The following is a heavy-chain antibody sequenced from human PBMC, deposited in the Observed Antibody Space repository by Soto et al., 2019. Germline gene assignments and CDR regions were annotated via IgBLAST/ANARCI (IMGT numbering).Heavy chain of an antibody. CDR1: GFTFSSYA. D-gene: IGHD1-26*01. V-gene: IGHV3-48*02. CDR2: ISVGSGSI. Sequence: AHLVESGGGLVQPGRSRRLSCAASGFTFSSYAFNWVRQAPGKGLEWISYISVGSGSIFYADSVKGRFTISRDDAQNSLYLQMNTLRDEDTAIYFCVRDDKWAFDIWGQGTTVSVSS. J-gene: IGHJ3*02. CDR3: VRDDKWAFDI.